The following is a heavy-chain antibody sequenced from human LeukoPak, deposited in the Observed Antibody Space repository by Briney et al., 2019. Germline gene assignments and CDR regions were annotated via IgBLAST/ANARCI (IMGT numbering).Heavy chain of an antibody. V-gene: IGHV4-30-2*01. CDR1: GGSISSGGYS. Sequence: PSETLSLTCAVSGGSISSGGYSWSWIRQPPGKGLEWIGYIYHSGSTYYNPSLKSRVTISVDRSKNQFSLKLSSVTAADTAVYYCARASYSSSSQGFDYWGQGTLVTVSS. CDR3: ARASYSSSSQGFDY. D-gene: IGHD6-13*01. CDR2: IYHSGST. J-gene: IGHJ4*02.